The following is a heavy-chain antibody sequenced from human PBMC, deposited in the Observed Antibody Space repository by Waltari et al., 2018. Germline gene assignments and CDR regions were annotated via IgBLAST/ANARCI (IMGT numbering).Heavy chain of an antibody. CDR2: IIPIFGTA. D-gene: IGHD5-18*01. J-gene: IGHJ6*02. CDR1: GGTFSSYA. Sequence: QVQLVQSGAEVKKPGSSVKVSCKASGGTFSSYAISWVRQAPGQGLEWMGRIIPIFGTANYAQKFQGRVTITADKSTSTAYMELSSLRSEDTAVYYCASSPYSYGSRKDYYYYYGMDVWGQGTTVTVSS. V-gene: IGHV1-69*08. CDR3: ASSPYSYGSRKDYYYYYGMDV.